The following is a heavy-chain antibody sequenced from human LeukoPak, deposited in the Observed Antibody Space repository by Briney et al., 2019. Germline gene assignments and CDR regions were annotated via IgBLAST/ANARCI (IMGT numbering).Heavy chain of an antibody. D-gene: IGHD6-13*01. Sequence: PSETLSLTCTVPGGSISSYYWSWIRQPPGKGLEWIGYIYYSGSTNYNPSLKSRVTISVDTSKNRFSLKLSSVTAADTAVYYCARHRLGIAAAGVDYWGQGTLVIVSS. V-gene: IGHV4-59*08. CDR3: ARHRLGIAAAGVDY. J-gene: IGHJ4*02. CDR1: GGSISSYY. CDR2: IYYSGST.